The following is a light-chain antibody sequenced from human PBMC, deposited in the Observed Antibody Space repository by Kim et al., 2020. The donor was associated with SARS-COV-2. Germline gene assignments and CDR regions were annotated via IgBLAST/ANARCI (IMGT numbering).Light chain of an antibody. CDR2: QDT. J-gene: IGLJ2*01. CDR1: GWWDKY. CDR3: QAWDSSTAV. V-gene: IGLV3-1*01. Sequence: VSPGQTASFTCSGHGWWDKYACWYQQKPGQSPVVVIYQDTKRPSGIPERFSGSNSGNTATLTISGTQAMDEADYYCQAWDSSTAVFGGGTQLTVL.